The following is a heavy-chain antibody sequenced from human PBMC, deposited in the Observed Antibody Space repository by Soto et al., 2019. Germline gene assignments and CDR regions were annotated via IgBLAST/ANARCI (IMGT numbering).Heavy chain of an antibody. CDR1: GFTVSSNY. CDR3: ARVNFLRDLSYDILTGYPPEFDY. CDR2: IYSGGST. D-gene: IGHD3-9*01. Sequence: GGSLRLSCAASGFTVSSNYMSWVRQAPGKGLEWVSVIYSGGSTYYADSVKGRFTISRHNSKNTLYLQMNSLRAEDTAVYYCARVNFLRDLSYDILTGYPPEFDYWGQGTLVTVSS. V-gene: IGHV3-53*04. J-gene: IGHJ4*02.